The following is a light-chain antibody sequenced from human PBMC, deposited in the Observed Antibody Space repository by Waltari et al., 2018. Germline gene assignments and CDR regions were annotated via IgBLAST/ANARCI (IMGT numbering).Light chain of an antibody. CDR1: SDIHNY. CDR2: DAS. Sequence: TCQGSSDIHNYLKWDQQKPGRAPKVLIFDASNLEAGVPSRFSGSGSGTHFTLTISSLQPEDIATYYCQQFDHLIWTFGQGTKVEVK. J-gene: IGKJ1*01. V-gene: IGKV1-33*01. CDR3: QQFDHLIWT.